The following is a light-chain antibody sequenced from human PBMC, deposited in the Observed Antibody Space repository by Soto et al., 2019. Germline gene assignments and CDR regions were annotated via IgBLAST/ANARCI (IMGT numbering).Light chain of an antibody. J-gene: IGKJ5*01. CDR3: QQRSNWLT. CDR2: DAS. V-gene: IGKV3-11*01. CDR1: QSVSSY. Sequence: EIVLTQSPATLCLSPGERATLSCRASQSVSSYLAWYQQKPGQAPRLLIYDASNRATGIPARFSGSGSGTDFTLTISSLEPEDFAVYYCQQRSNWLTFGQGTRLEIK.